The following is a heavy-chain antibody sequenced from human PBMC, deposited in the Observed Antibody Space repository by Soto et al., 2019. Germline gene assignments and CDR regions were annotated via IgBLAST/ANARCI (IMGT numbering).Heavy chain of an antibody. CDR1: GGSVSSSNFY. Sequence: SETLSLTCTVSGGSVSSSNFYWGWVRQSPGKGLEWIGSIYYSGSTNYNPSLESRVTISVDTSKNQFSLKLSSVTAADTAVYYCARQWMVGHWFDPRGQGTLVTVS. J-gene: IGHJ5*02. CDR3: ARQWMVGHWFDP. V-gene: IGHV4-39*01. D-gene: IGHD6-19*01. CDR2: IYYSGST.